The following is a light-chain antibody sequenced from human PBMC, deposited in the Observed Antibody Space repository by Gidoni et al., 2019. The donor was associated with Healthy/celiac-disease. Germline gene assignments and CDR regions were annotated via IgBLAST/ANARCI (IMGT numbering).Light chain of an antibody. J-gene: IGKJ1*01. CDR1: QSISSW. CDR3: QQYTSYSPWT. CDR2: KAS. V-gene: IGKV1-5*03. Sequence: DIQMTQSPSTLSASVGDRVTITCRASQSISSWLAWYQQKPGKAPKLLIYKASSLESGVPSRFSGSGSGTEFTLTISSLQPEDFATYYCQQYTSYSPWTFXQXTKVEIK.